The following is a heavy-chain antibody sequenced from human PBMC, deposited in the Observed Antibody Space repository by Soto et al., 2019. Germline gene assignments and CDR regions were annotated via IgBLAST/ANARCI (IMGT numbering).Heavy chain of an antibody. CDR2: IYPGDSDT. J-gene: IGHJ6*02. CDR3: AASIFYYGMDV. CDR1: GYTFTNDW. Sequence: PGESLKIYCKGSGYTFTNDWIGWVRQMPGKGPEWMGIIYPGDSDTKYNPSFQGQVTISADKSITTTYLQWSSLKASDTAIYYCAASIFYYGMDVWGQGTTVTVSS. V-gene: IGHV5-51*01.